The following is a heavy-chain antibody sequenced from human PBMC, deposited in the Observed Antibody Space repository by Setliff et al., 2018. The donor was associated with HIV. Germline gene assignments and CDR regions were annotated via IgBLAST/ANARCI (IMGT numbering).Heavy chain of an antibody. CDR1: GYNFINYA. CDR3: AGALYGEYGGDLNWLDP. D-gene: IGHD4-17*01. Sequence: GASVKVSCKASGYNFINYAMNWVRQAPGQGLEWMGWINTQTGSPTYAQAFTGRFVFSVDTSVTTAYLQISGLKADDTAVYYCAGALYGEYGGDLNWLDPWGQGTLVTVSS. V-gene: IGHV7-4-1*02. CDR2: INTQTGSP. J-gene: IGHJ5*02.